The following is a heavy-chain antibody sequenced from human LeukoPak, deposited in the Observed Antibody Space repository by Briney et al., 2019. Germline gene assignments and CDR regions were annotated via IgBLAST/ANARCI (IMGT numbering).Heavy chain of an antibody. Sequence: GGSLRLSCAASGFTFSSYAMHWVRQAPGKGLEWVAVISYDGSNKYYADSVKGRFTISRDNSKNTLYLQMNSLRAEDTAVYYCARGYGDYGGYFDYWGQGTLVTVSS. CDR1: GFTFSSYA. J-gene: IGHJ4*02. D-gene: IGHD4-17*01. CDR2: ISYDGSNK. CDR3: ARGYGDYGGYFDY. V-gene: IGHV3-30*04.